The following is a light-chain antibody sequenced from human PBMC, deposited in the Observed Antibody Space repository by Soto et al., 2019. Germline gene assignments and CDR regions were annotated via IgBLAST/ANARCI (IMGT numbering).Light chain of an antibody. J-gene: IGKJ1*01. Sequence: DIVMTQSPDSLAVSLGEGATINCKSSQSVLYSSNNKNYLAWYQQKPGQPPKLLIYWASTRESGVPDRFSGSGSGTDFTLTIRSLQAGYVAVYYCQQYYTTPRTFGQGTKVEIK. CDR1: QSVLYSSNNKNY. V-gene: IGKV4-1*01. CDR3: QQYYTTPRT. CDR2: WAS.